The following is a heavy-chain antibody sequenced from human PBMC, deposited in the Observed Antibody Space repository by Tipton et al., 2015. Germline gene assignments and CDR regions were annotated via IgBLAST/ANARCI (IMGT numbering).Heavy chain of an antibody. CDR2: LSYSGKT. V-gene: IGHV4-39*01. J-gene: IGHJ5*02. Sequence: TLSLTCTVSGGSVSSVSYYWGWIRQPPGKGLEWIGSLSYSGKTDYNPPLRSRVTISVDTSKNQFSLRLSSVTAADTAVYYCARSLFPETAGLENWFDPWGQGTLVTVSS. CDR3: ARSLFPETAGLENWFDP. CDR1: GGSVSSVSYY. D-gene: IGHD6-13*01.